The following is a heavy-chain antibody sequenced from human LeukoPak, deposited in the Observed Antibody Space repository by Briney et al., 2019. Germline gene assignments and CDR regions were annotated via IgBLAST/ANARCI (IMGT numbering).Heavy chain of an antibody. D-gene: IGHD6-19*01. J-gene: IGHJ4*02. Sequence: GSLRLSCAASGFTFHDYYWSWIRQPPGKGLEWIGEINHSGSTNYNPSLKSRVTISVDTSKNQFSLKLSSVTAADTAVYYCARRRHRGYSSGWYPFWGQGTLVTVSS. CDR2: INHSGST. CDR3: ARRRHRGYSSGWYPF. V-gene: IGHV4-34*01. CDR1: GFTFHDYY.